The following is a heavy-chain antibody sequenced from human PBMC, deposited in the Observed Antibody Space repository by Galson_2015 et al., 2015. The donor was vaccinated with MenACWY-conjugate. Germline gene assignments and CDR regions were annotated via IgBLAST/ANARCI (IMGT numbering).Heavy chain of an antibody. V-gene: IGHV3-30*18. J-gene: IGHJ4*02. CDR2: ISYDGNIK. D-gene: IGHD5-12*01. CDR1: GFTFSSYG. Sequence: SLRLSCAASGFTFSSYGMHWVRQAPGKGLQWVSLISYDGNIKYYADSVKGRFTLSRDDSKNTLYLQMNSLRAEDTAIYYCAKDKWLLFDYWGQGTLVTVSS. CDR3: AKDKWLLFDY.